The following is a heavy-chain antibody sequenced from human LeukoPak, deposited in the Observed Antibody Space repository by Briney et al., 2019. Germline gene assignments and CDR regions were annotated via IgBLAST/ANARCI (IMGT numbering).Heavy chain of an antibody. Sequence: GESLKISCKGSGYSFTSYWISWVRQMPGKGLEWMGRIDPSDSYTNYSPSFQGHVTISADKSISTAYLQWSSLKASGTAMYYCARNAYCSSTSCYALGAAADKSDYWGQGTLVTVSS. D-gene: IGHD2-2*01. CDR3: ARNAYCSSTSCYALGAAADKSDY. J-gene: IGHJ4*02. CDR1: GYSFTSYW. CDR2: IDPSDSYT. V-gene: IGHV5-10-1*01.